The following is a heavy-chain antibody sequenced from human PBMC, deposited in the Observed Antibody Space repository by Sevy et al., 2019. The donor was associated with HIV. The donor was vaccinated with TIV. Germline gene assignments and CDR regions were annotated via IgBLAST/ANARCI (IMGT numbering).Heavy chain of an antibody. CDR1: GFTFSDYY. CDR3: ARVGCSISSCPKGDAFDI. CDR2: ISGSSSYT. J-gene: IGHJ3*02. D-gene: IGHD2-2*01. Sequence: GGSLRLSCAASGFTFSDYYINWIRQAPGKGLEWVSYISGSSSYTNYADSVKGRFTISRDNAKNSLYLQVNSLRAEDTAVYYCARVGCSISSCPKGDAFDIWGQGTMVTVSS. V-gene: IGHV3-11*06.